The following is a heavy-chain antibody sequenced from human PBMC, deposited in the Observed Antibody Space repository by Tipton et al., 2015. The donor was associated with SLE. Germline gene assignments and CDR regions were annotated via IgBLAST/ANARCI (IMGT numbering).Heavy chain of an antibody. CDR3: TRHVVGVASRPGWFDT. CDR1: GDSMRSSMTTYY. D-gene: IGHD2-15*01. Sequence: VKPSETLSLTYTVSGDSMRSSMTTYYWSWIRQTAGKGPEWMGRIFVSGTTNYNPSLKSRVTISVDTSRNQFSLKLNFVTAADTAFYYCTRHVVGVASRPGWFDTWGQGTLVSVSS. CDR2: IFVSGTT. V-gene: IGHV4-61*02. J-gene: IGHJ5*02.